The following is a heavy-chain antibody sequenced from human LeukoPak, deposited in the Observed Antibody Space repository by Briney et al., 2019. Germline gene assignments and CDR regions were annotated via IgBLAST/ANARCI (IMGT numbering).Heavy chain of an antibody. D-gene: IGHD3/OR15-3a*01. CDR3: TLYNF. Sequence: GASVKVTCKAAGYTFTGHYMHCVRQAPGQGLEWMGWINANSGGTNYVQKFQGRVTMTRDTSISTAYMELSNLRSEDMGVYYCTLYNFWGQGTLVTVSS. CDR2: INANSGGT. V-gene: IGHV1-2*02. J-gene: IGHJ4*02. CDR1: GYTFTGHY.